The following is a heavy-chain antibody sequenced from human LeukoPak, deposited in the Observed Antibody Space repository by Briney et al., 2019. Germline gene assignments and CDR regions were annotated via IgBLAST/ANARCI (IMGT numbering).Heavy chain of an antibody. D-gene: IGHD6-13*01. J-gene: IGHJ4*02. CDR2: IIPIFDTA. Sequence: ASVKVSCKASGGTFSSYAISWGRQAPGQGLEWMGGIIPIFDTANYAQKFQGRVTITADESTSTTYMELSSLRSEDTAVYYCARESYPRITTAADGSDYWGQGTLVTVSS. CDR3: ARESYPRITTAADGSDY. V-gene: IGHV1-69*13. CDR1: GGTFSSYA.